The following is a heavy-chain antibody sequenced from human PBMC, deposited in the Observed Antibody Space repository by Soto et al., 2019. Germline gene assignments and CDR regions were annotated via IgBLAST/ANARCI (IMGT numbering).Heavy chain of an antibody. V-gene: IGHV3-23*01. CDR1: GFTFSSYA. D-gene: IGHD5-18*01. CDR2: ISGSGGST. Sequence: GSLRLSCAASGFTFSSYAMSWVRQAPGKGLEWVSAISGSGGSTYYADSVKGRFTISRDNSKNTLYLQMNSLRAEDTAVYYCAKASGKPQLWYFYHHYNLAVRAKGPTVPGS. J-gene: IGHJ6*03. CDR3: AKASGKPQLWYFYHHYNLAV.